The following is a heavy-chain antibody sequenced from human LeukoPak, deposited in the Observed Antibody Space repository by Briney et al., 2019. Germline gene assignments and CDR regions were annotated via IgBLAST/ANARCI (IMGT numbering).Heavy chain of an antibody. D-gene: IGHD3-3*01. CDR2: INHSGST. Sequence: SETLSLTCAVYGGSFSGYYWSWIRQPPGKGLEWIGEINHSGSTNYNPSLKSRVTISVDTSKNQFSLKLSSVTAADTAVYYCAREGDFWSGYYHFDYWGQGTLVTVSS. CDR3: AREGDFWSGYYHFDY. V-gene: IGHV4-34*01. CDR1: GGSFSGYY. J-gene: IGHJ4*02.